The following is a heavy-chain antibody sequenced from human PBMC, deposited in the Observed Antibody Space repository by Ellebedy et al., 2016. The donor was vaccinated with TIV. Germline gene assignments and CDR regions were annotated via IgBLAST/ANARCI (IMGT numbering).Heavy chain of an antibody. Sequence: GESLKISXETSGFSLRTSFMSCIRQAPGKGLEWVSTLTADGRSTYFADSVKGRFTISRDNSKNTVYLQMNSLRSEDTAVYYCRPGHYSDAWGQGTLVTVSS. CDR3: RPGHYSDA. CDR2: LTADGRST. V-gene: IGHV3-23*01. J-gene: IGHJ4*02. CDR1: GFSLRTSF.